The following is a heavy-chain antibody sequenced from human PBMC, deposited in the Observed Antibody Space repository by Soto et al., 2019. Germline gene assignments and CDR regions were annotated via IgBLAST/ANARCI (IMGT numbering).Heavy chain of an antibody. J-gene: IGHJ5*02. Sequence: VKVSCKASGYIFTDYYMNWVRQAPGQGLEWMGWINPNSGGTNYAQKFQGRVTMTTDTSITTAYMELSGLRSDDTAVYYCSRPYCGSNSCHNWFDPWGQGTLVTVSS. CDR1: GYIFTDYY. CDR3: SRPYCGSNSCHNWFDP. CDR2: INPNSGGT. V-gene: IGHV1-2*02. D-gene: IGHD2-2*01.